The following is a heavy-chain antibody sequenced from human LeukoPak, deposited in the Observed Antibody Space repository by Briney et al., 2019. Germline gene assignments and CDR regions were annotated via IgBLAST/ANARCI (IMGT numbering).Heavy chain of an antibody. CDR3: ARGLASYMDV. D-gene: IGHD2-21*01. CDR1: GYTLTSYY. CDR2: ISPSGGST. V-gene: IGHV1-46*01. Sequence: ASVKVSCEASGYTLTSYYMHWVRQAPGQGLEWMAIISPSGGSTFYAQKFQGRVTMTRDMSTSTVYMELSSLRSEDTAVCYCARGLASYMDVWGKGTTVTVSS. J-gene: IGHJ6*03.